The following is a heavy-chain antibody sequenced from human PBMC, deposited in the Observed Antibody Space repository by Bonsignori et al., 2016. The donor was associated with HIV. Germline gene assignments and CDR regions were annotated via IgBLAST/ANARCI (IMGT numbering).Heavy chain of an antibody. Sequence: WIRQPPGKGLEWIGYIYYSGSTNYNPSLKSRVTISVDTSKNQFSLKLSSVTAADTAVYYCARDRRYYDSSGYSPFFDYWGQGTLVTVSS. J-gene: IGHJ4*02. CDR3: ARDRRYYDSSGYSPFFDY. CDR2: IYYSGST. V-gene: IGHV4-59*01. D-gene: IGHD3-22*01.